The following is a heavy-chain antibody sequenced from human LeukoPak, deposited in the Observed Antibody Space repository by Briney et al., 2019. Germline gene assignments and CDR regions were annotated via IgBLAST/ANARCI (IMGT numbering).Heavy chain of an antibody. J-gene: IGHJ1*01. CDR3: ARGPMGQDIVVVVAAPSPVYFQH. CDR1: GGSFSGYY. Sequence: SETLSLTCAVYGGSFSGYYWSWIRQPPGKGLEWIGEINHSGSTNYNPSLKSRVTISVDTSKNQFSLKLSSVTAADTAVYYCARGPMGQDIVVVVAAPSPVYFQHWGQGTLVTVSS. V-gene: IGHV4-34*01. CDR2: INHSGST. D-gene: IGHD2-15*01.